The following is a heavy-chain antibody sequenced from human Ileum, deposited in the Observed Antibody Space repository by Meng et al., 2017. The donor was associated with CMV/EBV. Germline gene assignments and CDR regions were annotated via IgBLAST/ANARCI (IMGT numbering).Heavy chain of an antibody. Sequence: CVVDAGSLSGYYCNWIRQPPGKGLDWVGEVRPGGYQHYHPSIMSRVIISADTSQKQISLKLYSVTAADTALYYCAKGDDDSKVGSFWGQGTLVTVSS. J-gene: IGHJ4*02. CDR3: AKGDDDSKVGSF. D-gene: IGHD3-16*01. V-gene: IGHV4-34*01. CDR2: VRPGGYQ. CDR1: AGSLSGYY.